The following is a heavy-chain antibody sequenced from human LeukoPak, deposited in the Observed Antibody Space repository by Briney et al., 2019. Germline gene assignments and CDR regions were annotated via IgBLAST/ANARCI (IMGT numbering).Heavy chain of an antibody. CDR2: INHSGST. Sequence: PSGTLSLTCAVYGGSFSGYYWSWIRQPPGKGLEWIGEINHSGSTNYNPSLKSRVTISVDTSKNQFSLKLSSVTAADTAVYYCASSMVRGSYYYYYYGMDVWGQGTTVTVSS. D-gene: IGHD3-10*01. J-gene: IGHJ6*02. V-gene: IGHV4-34*01. CDR1: GGSFSGYY. CDR3: ASSMVRGSYYYYYYGMDV.